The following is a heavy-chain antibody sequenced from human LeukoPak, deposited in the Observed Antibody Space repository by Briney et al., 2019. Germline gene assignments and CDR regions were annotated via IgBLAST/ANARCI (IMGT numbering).Heavy chain of an antibody. Sequence: PGGSLRLSCAASGFTFSSYSMNWVRQAPGKGLEWVSYTSSSSSTIYYADSVKGRFTISRDNAKNSLYLQMNSLRAEDTAVYYCARGPITMVRGVIKAPFDYWGQGTLVTVSS. V-gene: IGHV3-48*04. CDR2: TSSSSSTI. D-gene: IGHD3-10*01. J-gene: IGHJ4*02. CDR3: ARGPITMVRGVIKAPFDY. CDR1: GFTFSSYS.